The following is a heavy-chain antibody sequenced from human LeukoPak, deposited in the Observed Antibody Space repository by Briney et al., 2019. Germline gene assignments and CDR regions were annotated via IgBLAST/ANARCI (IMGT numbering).Heavy chain of an antibody. CDR3: ARGTSGDY. Sequence: PSETLSLTCAVYGGSFSGYYWSWIRQPPGKGLEWIGEINHSGSTNYYPSLKSRVTISVDTSKNQFSLKLSSVTAADTAVYYCARGTSGDYWGQGTLVTVSS. CDR1: GGSFSGYY. D-gene: IGHD1-26*01. CDR2: INHSGST. V-gene: IGHV4-34*01. J-gene: IGHJ4*02.